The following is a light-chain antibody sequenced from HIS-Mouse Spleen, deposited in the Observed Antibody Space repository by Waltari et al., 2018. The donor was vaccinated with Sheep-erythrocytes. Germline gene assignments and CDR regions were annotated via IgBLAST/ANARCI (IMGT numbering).Light chain of an antibody. J-gene: IGLJ1*01. V-gene: IGLV2-11*01. Sequence: QSALTQPRSVSGSPGQSVTISCTGTSSDVGGYNYVSWYQQHPGKAPKLMIYDVSKRPSGCPVRFSGSKSGNTASLTISGLQAEDEADYYCCSYAGSYNHVFATGTKVTVL. CDR3: CSYAGSYNHV. CDR2: DVS. CDR1: SSDVGGYNY.